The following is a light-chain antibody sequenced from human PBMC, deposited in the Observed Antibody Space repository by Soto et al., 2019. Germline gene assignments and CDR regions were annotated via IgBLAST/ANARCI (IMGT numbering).Light chain of an antibody. CDR2: AAS. Sequence: AIRMTQSPSSFSASTGDRVTITCRASQGISSYLAWYQQKPGKAPKLLIYAASTLQSGVPSRFSGSGSGTEFTLTISSLQPDDFATYYCQQYNIYSWTFGQGTKVDIK. CDR1: QGISSY. CDR3: QQYNIYSWT. J-gene: IGKJ1*01. V-gene: IGKV1-8*01.